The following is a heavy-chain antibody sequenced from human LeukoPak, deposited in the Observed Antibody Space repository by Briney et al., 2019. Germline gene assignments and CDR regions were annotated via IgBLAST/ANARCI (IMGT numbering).Heavy chain of an antibody. CDR2: IYYSGST. V-gene: IGHV4-30-4*07. CDR3: ARAPYCGGDCYPLFQH. CDR1: GGSISSGGYS. Sequence: SETLSLTCAVSGGSISSGGYSWSWIRQPPGKGLEWIGYIYYSGSTYYNPSLKSRVTISVDTSKNQFSLKLSSVTAADTAVYYCARAPYCGGDCYPLFQHWGQGTLVTVSS. J-gene: IGHJ1*01. D-gene: IGHD2-21*02.